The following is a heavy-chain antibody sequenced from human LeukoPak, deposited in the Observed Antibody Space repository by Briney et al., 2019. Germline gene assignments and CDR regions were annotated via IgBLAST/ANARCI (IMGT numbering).Heavy chain of an antibody. J-gene: IGHJ6*02. CDR1: GYTFTGYY. CDR2: INLNSGGT. V-gene: IGHV1-2*02. CDR3: ARDGYCSGGSCYSGVDYGMDV. Sequence: VASVKLSCKASGYTFTGYYMHWVRQAPGQGLEWMGWINLNSGGTNYAQNVEGSVTMTRHTSISTAYMELSRQRSDDTAVYYCARDGYCSGGSCYSGVDYGMDVWGQGTTVTVSS. D-gene: IGHD2-15*01.